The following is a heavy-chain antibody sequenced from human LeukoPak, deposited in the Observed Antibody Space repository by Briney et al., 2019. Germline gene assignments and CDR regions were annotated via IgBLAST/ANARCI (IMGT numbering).Heavy chain of an antibody. CDR1: GYTLASYD. CDR3: ARDYGSNSGWFDP. V-gene: IGHV1-8*01. CDR2: MNPNSGTT. Sequence: GASVKVSCKASGYTLASYDINWVRQATGQGLEWMGWMNPNSGTTGYAQKFQDRITLTRDTSISTAYMELSSLTSDDTAVYYCARDYGSNSGWFDPWGQGTLVTVSS. J-gene: IGHJ5*02. D-gene: IGHD4-23*01.